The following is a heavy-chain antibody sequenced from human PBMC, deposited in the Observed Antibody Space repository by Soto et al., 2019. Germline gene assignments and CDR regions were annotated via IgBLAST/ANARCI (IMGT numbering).Heavy chain of an antibody. D-gene: IGHD3-16*01. CDR2: IYYSGST. CDR1: GGSISSGGYY. Sequence: QVQLQESGPGLVNPSQTLSLTCTVSGGSISSGGYYWSWIRQHPGKGLEWIGYIYYSGSTYYNPSLKSRVTISVDTSKNQFSLKLSSVTAADTAVYYCARASKGWAWRGEVDYWGQGTLVTVSS. J-gene: IGHJ4*02. V-gene: IGHV4-31*03. CDR3: ARASKGWAWRGEVDY.